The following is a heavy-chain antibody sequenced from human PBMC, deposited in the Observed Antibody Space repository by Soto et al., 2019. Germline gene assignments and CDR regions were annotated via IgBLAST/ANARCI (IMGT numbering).Heavy chain of an antibody. D-gene: IGHD2-2*02. J-gene: IGHJ4*02. CDR1: GYSFSSYW. CDR2: IYPDDSDT. CDR3: ARQYTTPYYFDS. V-gene: IGHV5-51*01. Sequence: GESLKISCKDSGYSFSSYWIAWVRQMPGKGLEWMGLIYPDDSDTRYNPSFQGQVTFSADKSINTAYLQWSSLKASDTAMYYCARQYTTPYYFDSWGQGXLVTVSS.